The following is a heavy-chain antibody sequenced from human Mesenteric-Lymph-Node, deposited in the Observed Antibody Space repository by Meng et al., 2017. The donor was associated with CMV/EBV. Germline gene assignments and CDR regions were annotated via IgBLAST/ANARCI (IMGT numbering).Heavy chain of an antibody. D-gene: IGHD2-21*01. Sequence: GESLKISCAASGFTFSSYWMSWVRQAPGKGLEWVANIKQDGSEKYYVDSVKGRFTISRDNSKNTLYLQMNSLSAEDTAVYYCARDLSSVVVPGALTYYYYGMDVWGQGTTVTVSS. CDR1: GFTFSSYW. J-gene: IGHJ6*02. CDR3: ARDLSSVVVPGALTYYYYGMDV. V-gene: IGHV3-7*01. CDR2: IKQDGSEK.